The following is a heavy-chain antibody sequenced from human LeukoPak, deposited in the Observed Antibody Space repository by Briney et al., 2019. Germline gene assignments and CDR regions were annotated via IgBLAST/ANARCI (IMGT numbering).Heavy chain of an antibody. CDR2: TYYRSKWYN. D-gene: IGHD2-2*01. CDR1: GDSVSSNSAA. J-gene: IGHJ6*02. V-gene: IGHV6-1*01. CDR3: ARGPGTQWYQLLSYYYYGMDV. Sequence: SQTLSLTCAISGDSVSSNSAAWNWIRQSPSRGLEWLGRTYYRSKWYNDYAVSVKSRITINPDTSKNQFSLKLSSVTAADTAVYYCARGPGTQWYQLLSYYYYGMDVWGQGTTVTVSS.